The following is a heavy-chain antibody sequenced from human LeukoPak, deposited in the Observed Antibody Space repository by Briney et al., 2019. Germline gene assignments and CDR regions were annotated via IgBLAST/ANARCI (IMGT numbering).Heavy chain of an antibody. D-gene: IGHD3-3*01. CDR3: ARVLPPDYDFWSGYPRGAFDI. CDR2: ISAYNGNT. J-gene: IGHJ3*02. V-gene: IGHV1-18*01. CDR1: GYTFTSYG. Sequence: ASVKVSCKASGYTFTSYGISWVRQAPGQGLEWMGWISAYNGNTNYAQKLQGRVTMTTDTSTSTAYMELRSLRFDDTAVYYCARVLPPDYDFWSGYPRGAFDIWGQGTMVTVSS.